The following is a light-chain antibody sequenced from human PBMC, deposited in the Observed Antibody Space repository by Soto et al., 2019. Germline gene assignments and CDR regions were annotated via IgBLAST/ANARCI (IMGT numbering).Light chain of an antibody. Sequence: DIQMTQPPSSLSASVGDRVTITCRASQTFSNYLNWYQQKPGKAPRLLIYMASTLQSGVPSRFSGSGSGTDFTLTISSLQPEDSAIYYCQQSYITPYTFGQGTKLEIK. CDR2: MAS. J-gene: IGKJ2*01. CDR1: QTFSNY. V-gene: IGKV1-39*01. CDR3: QQSYITPYT.